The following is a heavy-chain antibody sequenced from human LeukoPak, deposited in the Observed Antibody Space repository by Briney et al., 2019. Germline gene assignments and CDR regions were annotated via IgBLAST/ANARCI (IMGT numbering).Heavy chain of an antibody. D-gene: IGHD3-22*01. CDR1: GFTFSSYA. J-gene: IGHJ4*02. CDR2: ISGSGGST. V-gene: IGHV3-23*01. CDR3: AKTLRRITMIVVVPGYDY. Sequence: PGGSLRLSCAASGFTFSSYAMSWVRQAPGKGLEWVSAISGSGGSTYYADSVKGRFTISRDNSKNTLYLQMNSLRAEDTAVYYCAKTLRRITMIVVVPGYDYWGQETLVTVSS.